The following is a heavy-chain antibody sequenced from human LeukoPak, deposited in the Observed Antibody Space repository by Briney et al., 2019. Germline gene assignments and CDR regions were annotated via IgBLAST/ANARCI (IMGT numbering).Heavy chain of an antibody. CDR2: IWYDGSNK. CDR1: GFPFIIYG. J-gene: IGHJ4*02. D-gene: IGHD2-15*01. CDR3: ARVGCSGGSCPHHRDYFDY. V-gene: IGHV3-33*01. Sequence: GRSPRISCAASGFPFIIYGKHWVRQAPGKGLEWGADIWYDGSNKFYADSVKGRFTISRDSSKNTLYLQMNSLRAEDTAVYYCARVGCSGGSCPHHRDYFDYWGQGTLVTVSS.